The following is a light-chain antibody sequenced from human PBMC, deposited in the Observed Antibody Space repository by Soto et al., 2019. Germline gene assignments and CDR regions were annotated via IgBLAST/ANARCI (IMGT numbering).Light chain of an antibody. CDR3: SSYRTKSSVV. Sequence: QSVLTQPASVSGSPGQSITISCTGTSSDVGGYNYVSWYQHHPGKASKLMIYEVSSRPSGVSNRFFGSKSGNTASLTISGLQTEDEADYFCSSYRTKSSVVFGGGTKLTVL. CDR1: SSDVGGYNY. J-gene: IGLJ2*01. CDR2: EVS. V-gene: IGLV2-14*01.